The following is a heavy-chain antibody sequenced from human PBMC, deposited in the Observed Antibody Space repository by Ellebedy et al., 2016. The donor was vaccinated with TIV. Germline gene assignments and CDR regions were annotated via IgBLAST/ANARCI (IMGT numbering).Heavy chain of an antibody. CDR1: GYSFTSYW. CDR3: ARHLDCSSTSCYMAVGDY. D-gene: IGHD2-2*02. CDR2: IDPSDSYT. J-gene: IGHJ4*02. V-gene: IGHV5-10-1*01. Sequence: GESLKISXKGSGYSFTSYWIGWVRQMPGKGLEWMGRIDPSDSYTNYSPSFQGHVTISADKSISTAYLQWSSLKASDTAMYYCARHLDCSSTSCYMAVGDYWGQGTLVIVSS.